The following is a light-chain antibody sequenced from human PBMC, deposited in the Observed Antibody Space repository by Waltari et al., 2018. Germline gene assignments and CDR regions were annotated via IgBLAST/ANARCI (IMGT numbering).Light chain of an antibody. CDR3: QMYVRLPAT. Sequence: CRASQGVGRSLYWYQQKHGQAPRLLIYDASTRATGIPDRFSGGGSGTDFSLTISRLEPEDFAVYYCQMYVRLPATFGQGTKVEI. J-gene: IGKJ1*01. CDR1: QGVGRS. V-gene: IGKV3-20*01. CDR2: DAS.